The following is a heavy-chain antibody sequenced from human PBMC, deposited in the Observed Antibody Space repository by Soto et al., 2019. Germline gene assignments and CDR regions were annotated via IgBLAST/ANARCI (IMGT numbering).Heavy chain of an antibody. V-gene: IGHV3-30*18. D-gene: IGHD6-19*01. CDR3: AKDPIAVAAKPGYYYYYYMDV. CDR1: GFTFSSYG. J-gene: IGHJ6*03. CDR2: ISYDGSNK. Sequence: GGSLRLSCAASGFTFSSYGMHWVRQAPGKGLEWVAVISYDGSNKYYADTVKGRFTISRDNSKNTLYLQMNSLRAEDTAVYYCAKDPIAVAAKPGYYYYYYMDVWGKGTTVTVSS.